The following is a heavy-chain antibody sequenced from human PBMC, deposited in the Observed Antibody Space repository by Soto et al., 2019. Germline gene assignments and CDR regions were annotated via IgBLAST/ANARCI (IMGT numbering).Heavy chain of an antibody. CDR2: IYYSGST. D-gene: IGHD6-19*01. Sequence: SETLSLTCTVSGGSISSGDYYWSWIRQPPGKGLEWIGYIYYSGSTYYNPSLKSRVTISVDTSKNQFSLNLSSVTAADTAVYYCARGSYSSGLNFDIWGKGTMVTVSS. V-gene: IGHV4-30-4*01. CDR3: ARGSYSSGLNFDI. J-gene: IGHJ3*02. CDR1: GGSISSGDYY.